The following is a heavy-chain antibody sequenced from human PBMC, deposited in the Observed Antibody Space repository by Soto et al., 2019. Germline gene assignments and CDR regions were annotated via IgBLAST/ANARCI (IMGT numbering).Heavy chain of an antibody. Sequence: QLQLQESGPGLVKPSETLSLTCTVSGGSISSSSYYWGWIRQPPGKGLEWIGSIYYSGSTYYNPSLKSRVTISVDTSKNQCSLKLSSVTAADTAVYYCASLRVAINAFDIWGQGTMVTVSS. CDR2: IYYSGST. D-gene: IGHD2-21*01. J-gene: IGHJ3*02. CDR1: GGSISSSSYY. CDR3: ASLRVAINAFDI. V-gene: IGHV4-39*01.